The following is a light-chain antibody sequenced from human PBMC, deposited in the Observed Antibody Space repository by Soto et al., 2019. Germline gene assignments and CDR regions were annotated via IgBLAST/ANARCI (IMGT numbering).Light chain of an antibody. CDR2: CNN. CDR1: RSNIGSNT. J-gene: IGLJ2*01. V-gene: IGLV1-44*01. CDR3: AAWDDSLNGVV. Sequence: QSVLTQPPSASGTPGQRVIISCSGSRSNIGSNTVTWYQQLPGTAPKLLIYCNNQRPSGVPDRFSGSKSGTSASLAISGLQSEDDADYYCAAWDDSLNGVVFGGGTKLTVL.